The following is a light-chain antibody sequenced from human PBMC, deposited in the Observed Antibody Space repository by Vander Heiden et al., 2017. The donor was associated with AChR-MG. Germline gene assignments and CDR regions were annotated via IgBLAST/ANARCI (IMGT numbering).Light chain of an antibody. J-gene: IGLJ3*02. CDR2: SDD. CDR3: ATWDGSLRGWV. Sequence: QSVLTQPPSASGTPGQSVTISCSGSGSNIFSDTVDWYQQLPGTAPKLLIYSDDQRPSGVPDRFSGSKSATSASLAISGLQSEDEADYFCATWDGSLRGWVFGGGTKLTVL. CDR1: GSNIFSDT. V-gene: IGLV1-44*01.